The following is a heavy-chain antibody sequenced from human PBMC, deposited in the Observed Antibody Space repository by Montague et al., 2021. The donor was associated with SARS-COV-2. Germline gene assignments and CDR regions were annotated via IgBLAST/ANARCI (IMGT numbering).Heavy chain of an antibody. D-gene: IGHD5-18*01. V-gene: IGHV4-59*01. CDR1: GGSISSYY. J-gene: IGHJ3*02. CDR2: IYYSGST. Sequence: SETLSLTCTVSGGSISSYYWSWIRQPPGKGLEWIGYIYYSGSTNXNPSLKSRVTISLDTSKNQFSLKLNSVTAADTAVYYCARGSYGPDALDIWGQGTMVTVSS. CDR3: ARGSYGPDALDI.